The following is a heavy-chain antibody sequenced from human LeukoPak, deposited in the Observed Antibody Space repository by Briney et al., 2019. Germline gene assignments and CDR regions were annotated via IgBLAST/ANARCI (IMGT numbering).Heavy chain of an antibody. CDR3: ARRVRYFDWFDY. CDR1: GGSISSYY. D-gene: IGHD3-9*01. Sequence: SETLSLTCTVSGGSISSYYWSWIRQPPGKGLEWSGYIYYSGSTNYNTSLKSRVTISIDTSKNQFSLKLSSVTAADTAFYYCARRVRYFDWFDYWGQGTLVTVSS. V-gene: IGHV4-59*08. J-gene: IGHJ4*02. CDR2: IYYSGST.